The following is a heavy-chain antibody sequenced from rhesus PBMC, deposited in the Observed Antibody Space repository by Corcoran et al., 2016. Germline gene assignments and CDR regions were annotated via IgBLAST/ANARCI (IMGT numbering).Heavy chain of an antibody. CDR3: ARGGGTAAFDY. Sequence: QLQLQESGPGLVKPSETLSLTCAVSGGSLSGYYWSWIRQPPGKGLEWIGNIDGNIACTNYNPYLKMRVTISKYTSKNLFSRKLTSVTAADTAVYYCARGGGTAAFDYWGQGVLVTVSS. V-gene: IGHV4-81*01. CDR2: IDGNIACT. CDR1: GGSLSGYY. D-gene: IGHD1-44*01. J-gene: IGHJ4*01.